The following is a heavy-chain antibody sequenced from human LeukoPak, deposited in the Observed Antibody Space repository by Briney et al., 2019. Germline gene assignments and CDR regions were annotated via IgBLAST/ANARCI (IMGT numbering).Heavy chain of an antibody. Sequence: GGSLRLSCAASGFTFSSYSMGWVRQAPGKGLEWVSSISTTSYYIYYADSVKGRFTISRDNAKNSLYLQMASLRAEDTAVYYCARDVGKAYFDYWGQGTLVTVSS. CDR2: ISTTSYYI. V-gene: IGHV3-21*01. CDR3: ARDVGKAYFDY. CDR1: GFTFSSYS. J-gene: IGHJ4*02.